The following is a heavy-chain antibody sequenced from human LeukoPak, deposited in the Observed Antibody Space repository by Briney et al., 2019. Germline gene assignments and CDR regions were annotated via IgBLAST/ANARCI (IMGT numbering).Heavy chain of an antibody. CDR3: ARGSSRGPRDAFDI. CDR1: GYTFASYH. V-gene: IGHV1-46*01. CDR2: ISPSGGST. Sequence: ASVKVSCKASGYTFASYHVHWVRQAPGQGLEWMGIISPSGGSTTYAQKFQGRVTMTRDMSTSTVYMELSSLISEDTAVYYCARGSSRGPRDAFDIWGQGTMVTLSS. J-gene: IGHJ3*02. D-gene: IGHD2-15*01.